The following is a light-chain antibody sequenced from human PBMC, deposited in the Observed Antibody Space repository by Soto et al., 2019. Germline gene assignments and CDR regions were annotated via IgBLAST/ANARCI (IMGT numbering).Light chain of an antibody. V-gene: IGKV3-20*01. CDR3: QQYGNSPLT. CDR1: QSVSSNY. Sequence: EIVLTQSPGTLSLSPGERATLSCRASQSVSSNYLAWYAQKPGQAPRLLIYGASSRATGIPDRFSGSGSGTDFTLTISRLEPEDFAVYYCQQYGNSPLTFGGGTKVEIK. J-gene: IGKJ4*01. CDR2: GAS.